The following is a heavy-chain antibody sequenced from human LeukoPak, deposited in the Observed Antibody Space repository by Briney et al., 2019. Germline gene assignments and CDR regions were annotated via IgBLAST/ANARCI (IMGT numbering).Heavy chain of an antibody. D-gene: IGHD3-10*01. CDR1: GGSFSGYY. Sequence: TSETLSLTCAVYGGSFSGYYWSWIRQPPGKGLEWIGYIYYSGSTNYNPSLKSRVTISVDTSKNQFSLKLSSVTAADTAVYYCARGKYYYGSGSYSFDYWGQGTLVTVSS. CDR2: IYYSGST. V-gene: IGHV4-59*01. J-gene: IGHJ4*02. CDR3: ARGKYYYGSGSYSFDY.